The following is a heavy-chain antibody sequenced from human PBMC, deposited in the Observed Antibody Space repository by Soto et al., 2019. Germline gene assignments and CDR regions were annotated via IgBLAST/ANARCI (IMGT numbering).Heavy chain of an antibody. D-gene: IGHD3-9*01. CDR1: GFTFSSYG. CDR2: ISYDGSNK. Sequence: GGSLRLSCAASGFTFSSYGMHWVRQAPGKGLEWVAVISYDGSNKYYADSVKGRFTISRDNSKNTLYLQMNSLRAEDTAVYYCARGEYYDILTGDYWGQGALVTVSS. J-gene: IGHJ4*02. CDR3: ARGEYYDILTGDY. V-gene: IGHV3-30*03.